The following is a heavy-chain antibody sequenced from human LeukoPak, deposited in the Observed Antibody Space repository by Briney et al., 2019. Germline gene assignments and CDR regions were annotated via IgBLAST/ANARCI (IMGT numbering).Heavy chain of an antibody. D-gene: IGHD4-11*01. J-gene: IGHJ4*02. CDR1: GFTFSAYA. CDR2: ISGSADRI. Sequence: PGGSLRLSCAASGFTFSAYAMTWVRQTPGKGLEWVSGISGSADRIYYRESVKGRFTISRDNAKDTLYLQMNSLRAEDTAVYYCAREGLDYSNYPVFDYWGQGTLVTVSS. V-gene: IGHV3-23*01. CDR3: AREGLDYSNYPVFDY.